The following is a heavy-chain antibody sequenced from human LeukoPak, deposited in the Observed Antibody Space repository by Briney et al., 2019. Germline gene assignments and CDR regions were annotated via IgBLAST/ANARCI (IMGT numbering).Heavy chain of an antibody. CDR1: GFXFSGYW. CDR2: IKPDGSDK. V-gene: IGHV3-7*04. J-gene: IGHJ4*02. CDR3: ARDRIQLWSHDY. Sequence: GGSLRLSCAASGFXFSGYWISWVRQAPGKGLEWVANIKPDGSDKYYVDSVKGRFTISRENAKNSLYLHMNSLRAEDTAVYYCARDRIQLWSHDYWGQGTLVTVSS. D-gene: IGHD5-18*01.